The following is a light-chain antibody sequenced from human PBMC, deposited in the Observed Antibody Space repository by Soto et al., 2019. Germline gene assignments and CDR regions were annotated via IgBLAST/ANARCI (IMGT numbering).Light chain of an antibody. J-gene: IGKJ1*01. CDR2: GAS. CDR1: QTISSNY. CDR3: QQYGSSPWT. V-gene: IGKV3-20*01. Sequence: ETVLTQSPGTLSLSPGARATLSCRASQTISSNYLAWYRQTPGQAPRLLIYGASNRATGIADRFSGSGSGTDFTLIISRLEPEDFALYYCQQYGSSPWTFGQGTKVEIK.